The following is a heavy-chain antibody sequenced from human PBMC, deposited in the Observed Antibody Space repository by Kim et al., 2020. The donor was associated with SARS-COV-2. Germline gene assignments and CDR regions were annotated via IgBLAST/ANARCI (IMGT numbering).Heavy chain of an antibody. CDR3: VRESFFGSGGFHYFDS. D-gene: IGHD3-3*01. J-gene: IGHJ4*02. CDR2: IKEDGSET. V-gene: IGHV3-7*01. Sequence: GALRLSCVTSGFTFSDYWMTWVRQAPGKGLEWLGNIKEDGSETYYEDFVRGRFTVSRVNAKNSLYLQMNSLRAEDTAVYFCVRESFFGSGGFHYFDSWGQGTLVTVSS. CDR1: GFTFSDYW.